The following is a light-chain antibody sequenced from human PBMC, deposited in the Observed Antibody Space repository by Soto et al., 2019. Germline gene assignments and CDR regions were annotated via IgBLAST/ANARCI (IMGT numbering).Light chain of an antibody. CDR3: QHYVNWPLT. Sequence: EVVMTQSPATLSVSPGERATLSCRASRGIGSTLAWYQQKPGQTPRLLIYDTSTRATGVPDRFIGSASGTEFTLTITRLQSEEFAVYYCQHYVNWPLTFGGGTRVQNK. CDR2: DTS. V-gene: IGKV3-15*01. J-gene: IGKJ4*01. CDR1: RGIGST.